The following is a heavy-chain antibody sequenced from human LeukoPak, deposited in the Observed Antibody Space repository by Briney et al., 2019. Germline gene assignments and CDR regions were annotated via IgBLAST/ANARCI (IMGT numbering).Heavy chain of an antibody. CDR1: GFTFSSYA. CDR3: AEDRLHLMGRYFDLLDAFDI. V-gene: IGHV3-23*01. CDR2: ISGSGGST. D-gene: IGHD3-9*01. Sequence: GGSLRLSCAASGFTFSSYAMSWVRQAPGKGLEWVSAISGSGGSTYYADSVKGRFTISRDNSKNTLYLQMNSLRAEDTAVYYCAEDRLHLMGRYFDLLDAFDIWGQGTMVTVSS. J-gene: IGHJ3*02.